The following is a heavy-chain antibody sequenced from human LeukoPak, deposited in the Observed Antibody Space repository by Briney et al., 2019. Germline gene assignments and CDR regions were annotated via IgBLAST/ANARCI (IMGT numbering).Heavy chain of an antibody. CDR1: GFTFSSYG. CDR2: IWFDGSNK. V-gene: IGHV3-33*01. D-gene: IGHD6-19*01. Sequence: PGRSLRLSCAASGFTFSSYGMHWVRQAPGKGLEWVSAIWFDGSNKFYADSVKGRFTISRDNGKNTVYLQMNSLRAEDTAVYFCARAPSGWYASDFWGQGTLVTVSS. CDR3: ARAPSGWYASDF. J-gene: IGHJ4*02.